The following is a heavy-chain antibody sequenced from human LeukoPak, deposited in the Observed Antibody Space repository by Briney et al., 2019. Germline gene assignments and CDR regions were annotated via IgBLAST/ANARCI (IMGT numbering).Heavy chain of an antibody. Sequence: GSSVKVSCKASGGTFSSYAISWVRQAPGQGLEWMGGIIPIFGTANYAQKFQGRVTITADESTSTAYMELSSLRSEGTAVYYCARSPRDLGAPPYYFDYWGQGTLVTVSS. J-gene: IGHJ4*02. CDR2: IIPIFGTA. CDR3: ARSPRDLGAPPYYFDY. CDR1: GGTFSSYA. V-gene: IGHV1-69*01. D-gene: IGHD1-26*01.